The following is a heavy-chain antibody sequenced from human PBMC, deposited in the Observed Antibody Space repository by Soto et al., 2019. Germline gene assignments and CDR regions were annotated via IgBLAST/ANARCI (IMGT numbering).Heavy chain of an antibody. J-gene: IGHJ3*01. V-gene: IGHV4-39*01. CDR3: ARRLIHNWNPGHAFDF. D-gene: IGHD1-20*01. Sequence: QLQLQESGPGLVKPAETLSLKCAVSGGSVSSGNYFWGWIRQPPGKGLEWIGNIYYNGDTYYSPSLKSRVTMSVDTAQNQFSLRLTSVTAADTAVYYCARRLIHNWNPGHAFDFWGQGTLVTVSS. CDR2: IYYNGDT. CDR1: GGSVSSGNYF.